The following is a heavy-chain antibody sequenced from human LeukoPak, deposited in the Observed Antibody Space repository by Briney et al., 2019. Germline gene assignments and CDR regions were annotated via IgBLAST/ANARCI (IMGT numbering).Heavy chain of an antibody. CDR1: GSTFSNYG. CDR3: ARPRGWERRWYFDL. Sequence: GGSLRLSCAASGSTFSNYGMNWVRQAPGQGLEWVSSISSSGNYINYVNSMKGRFTISRDNAKNSLYLQMDSLRAEDTAVYYCARPRGWERRWYFDLWGRGTLVTVSS. V-gene: IGHV3-21*01. D-gene: IGHD1-26*01. CDR2: ISSSGNYI. J-gene: IGHJ2*01.